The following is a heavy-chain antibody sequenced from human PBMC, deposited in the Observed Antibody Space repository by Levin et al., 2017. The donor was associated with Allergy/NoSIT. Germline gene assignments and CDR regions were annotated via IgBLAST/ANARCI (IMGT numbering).Heavy chain of an antibody. J-gene: IGHJ4*02. CDR2: IYYSGST. CDR1: GGSISSSY. Sequence: SQTLSLTCTVSGGSISSSYWSWIRQPPGKGLEWIGYIYYSGSTNYNPSLKSRVTISVDTSKNQFSLKLSSVTAADTAVYYCARLHGDSSGFFDYWGQGTLVTVSS. D-gene: IGHD3-22*01. CDR3: ARLHGDSSGFFDY. V-gene: IGHV4-59*08.